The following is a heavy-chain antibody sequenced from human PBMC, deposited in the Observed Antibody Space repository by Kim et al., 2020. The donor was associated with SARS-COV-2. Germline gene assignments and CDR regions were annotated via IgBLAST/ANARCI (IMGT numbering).Heavy chain of an antibody. J-gene: IGHJ4*02. CDR3: ARGGAGLQSLYYFHY. CDR1: GFTFSSYS. CDR2: ISYDGSNK. D-gene: IGHD4-4*01. Sequence: GGSLRLSCAASGFTFSSYSIHWVRQAPGKGLEWVTVISYDGSNKYYVDSVKGRFTITRDNSKNTLYLQMNSLRAEDTAVYYCARGGAGLQSLYYFHYWGQGTLVTVSS. V-gene: IGHV3-30-3*01.